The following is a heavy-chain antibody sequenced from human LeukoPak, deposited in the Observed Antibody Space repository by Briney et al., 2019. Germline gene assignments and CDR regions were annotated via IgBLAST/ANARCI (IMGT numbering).Heavy chain of an antibody. CDR2: INPNSGGT. CDR1: GYTFTGYY. J-gene: IGHJ3*02. CDR3: ARGRYYYDSSGYCSRDAFDI. V-gene: IGHV1-2*06. D-gene: IGHD3-22*01. Sequence: ASVKVSCKASGYTFTGYYMHWVRQAPGQGLEWMGRINPNSGGTNYAQKFQGRVTMTRDTSISTAHMELSRLRSDDTAVYYCARGRYYYDSSGYCSRDAFDIWGQGTMVTVSS.